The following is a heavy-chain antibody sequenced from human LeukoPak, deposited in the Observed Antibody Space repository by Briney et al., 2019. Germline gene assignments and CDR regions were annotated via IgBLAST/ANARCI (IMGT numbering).Heavy chain of an antibody. CDR1: GGSVSSGSYY. D-gene: IGHD6-19*01. CDR2: IYYSGST. CDR3: ARARYSGGWYYFDY. J-gene: IGHJ4*02. V-gene: IGHV4-61*01. Sequence: SETLSLTCTVSGGSVSSGSYYWSWIRQPPGKGLEWIGYIYYSGSTNYNPSLKSRVTISVDTSKNQFSLKLSSVTAADTAVYYCARARYSGGWYYFDYWGQGTLVTVSP.